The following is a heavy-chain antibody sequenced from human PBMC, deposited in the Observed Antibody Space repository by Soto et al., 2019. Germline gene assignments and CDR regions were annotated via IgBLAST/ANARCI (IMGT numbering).Heavy chain of an antibody. CDR2: IYHSGST. J-gene: IGHJ3*02. D-gene: IGHD2-8*01. CDR1: GGSISSSNW. CDR3: ARDPCTNGVCYQGDAFDI. V-gene: IGHV4-4*02. Sequence: QVQLQESGPGLVKPSGTLSLTCAVSGGSISSSNWWSWVRQPPGKGLEWIGEIYHSGSTNYNPSLKSRVTRSVDKSKNQFSLKLSSVTAADTAVYYCARDPCTNGVCYQGDAFDIWGQGTMVTVSS.